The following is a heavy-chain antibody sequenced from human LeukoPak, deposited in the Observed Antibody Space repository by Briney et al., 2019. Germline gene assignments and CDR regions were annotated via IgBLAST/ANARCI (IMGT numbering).Heavy chain of an antibody. Sequence: SGRSLRLSCAASGFTFSNYAVHWVRQAPGKGLEWMAFISFDGTNKYFAESVKGRLTISRDNSKNTVYLQMNSLRVEDTAVYYCARALHGYSNGLLDFWGQGTLVTVSS. CDR1: GFTFSNYA. J-gene: IGHJ4*02. D-gene: IGHD5-18*01. CDR3: ARALHGYSNGLLDF. CDR2: ISFDGTNK. V-gene: IGHV3-30-3*01.